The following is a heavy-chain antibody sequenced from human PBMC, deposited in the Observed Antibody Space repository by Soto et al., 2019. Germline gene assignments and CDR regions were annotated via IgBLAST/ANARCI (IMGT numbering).Heavy chain of an antibody. CDR3: AGDPAIAVAGTHAFAI. D-gene: IGHD6-19*01. CDR2: IIPILGIA. Sequence: GASVKVSCKASGGTFSSYTISWVRQAPGQGLEWMGRIIPILGIANYAQKFQGRVTITADKSTSTAYMELSSLRSEDTAVYYCAGDPAIAVAGTHAFAICGQGKMVTVSS. V-gene: IGHV1-69*04. CDR1: GGTFSSYT. J-gene: IGHJ3*02.